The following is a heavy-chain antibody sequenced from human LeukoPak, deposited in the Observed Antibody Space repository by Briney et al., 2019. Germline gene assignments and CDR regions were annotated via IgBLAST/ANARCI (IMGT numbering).Heavy chain of an antibody. CDR1: GGTFSSYA. D-gene: IGHD1-14*01. CDR3: ARGALPDPYYYYYMDV. Sequence: SVKVSCKASGGTFSSYAISWVRQAPGQGLEWMGGIIPIFGTANYAQKFQGRVTITADESTSTAYMELSSLRSEDTAVYYCARGALPDPYYYYYMDVWGKGTTVTVSS. CDR2: IIPIFGTA. V-gene: IGHV1-69*01. J-gene: IGHJ6*03.